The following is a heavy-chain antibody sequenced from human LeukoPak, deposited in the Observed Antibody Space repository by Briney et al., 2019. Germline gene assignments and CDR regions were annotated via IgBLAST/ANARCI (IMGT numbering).Heavy chain of an antibody. CDR1: GGSISSSSYY. J-gene: IGHJ4*02. V-gene: IGHV4-39*01. CDR3: ATQVGAARTYFDY. D-gene: IGHD6-6*01. Sequence: SETLSLTCTVSGGSISSSSYYWGWIRQPPGKGLEWIGSIYYSGSTYYNPSLKSRVTISVDTSKNQFSLNLNSATAADTAVYYCATQVGAARTYFDYWGQGTLVTVSS. CDR2: IYYSGST.